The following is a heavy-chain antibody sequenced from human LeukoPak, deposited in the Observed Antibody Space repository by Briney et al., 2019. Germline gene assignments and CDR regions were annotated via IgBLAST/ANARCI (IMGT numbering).Heavy chain of an antibody. CDR1: GFTFSSYA. CDR2: ISGSGCST. CDR3: AKGADYGDYEPVAY. J-gene: IGHJ4*02. V-gene: IGHV3-23*01. D-gene: IGHD4-17*01. Sequence: GGSLRLSCAASGFTFSSYAMSWVRQAPGKGREGVSAISGSGCSTYYADSVKGRFTISRDNSKNTLYLQMNSLRAEDTAVYYCAKGADYGDYEPVAYWGQGTLVTVSS.